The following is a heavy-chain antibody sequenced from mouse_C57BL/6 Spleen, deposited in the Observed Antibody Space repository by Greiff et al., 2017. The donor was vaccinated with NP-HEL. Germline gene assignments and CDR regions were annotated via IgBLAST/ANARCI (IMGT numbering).Heavy chain of an antibody. CDR3: ARYGNYGHYYAMDY. J-gene: IGHJ4*01. D-gene: IGHD2-1*01. CDR2: INPNNGGT. V-gene: IGHV1-18*01. CDR1: GYTFTDYN. Sequence: VQLQQSGPELVKPGASVKIPCKASGYTFTDYNMDWVKQSHGKSLEWIGDINPNNGGTIYSQKFKGKATLTVDKSSSTAYMQLSSMTSEDSAVYYCARYGNYGHYYAMDYWGQGTSVTVSS.